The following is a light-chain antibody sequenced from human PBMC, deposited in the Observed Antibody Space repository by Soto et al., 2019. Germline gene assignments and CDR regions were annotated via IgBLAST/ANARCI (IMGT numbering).Light chain of an antibody. J-gene: IGKJ4*01. V-gene: IGKV1-9*01. Sequence: IQLTQSPSFLSASVGDRVTITCRASRGISSYLAWYQQKPGKAPKLLIYAASTLHTGVPSRFSGSGSGTDFTLSITSLQPEDFATYYCQQLNTYPVTFGGGTKVDIK. CDR2: AAS. CDR1: RGISSY. CDR3: QQLNTYPVT.